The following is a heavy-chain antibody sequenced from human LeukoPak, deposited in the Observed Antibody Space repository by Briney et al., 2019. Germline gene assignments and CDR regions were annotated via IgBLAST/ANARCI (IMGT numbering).Heavy chain of an antibody. CDR2: INPNSGGT. J-gene: IGHJ4*02. Sequence: ASVKVSCKASGYTFTDYYMHWVRQAPGQGLEWMGWINPNSGGTNYAQKFQGRVTMTRDTSINTAYMELSRLRSDDTAVYYCARDIAAAATGYWGQGTLVTVSS. CDR1: GYTFTDYY. V-gene: IGHV1-2*02. D-gene: IGHD6-13*01. CDR3: ARDIAAAATGY.